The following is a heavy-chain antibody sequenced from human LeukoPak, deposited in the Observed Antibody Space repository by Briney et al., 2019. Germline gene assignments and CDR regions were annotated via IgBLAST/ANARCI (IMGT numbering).Heavy chain of an antibody. V-gene: IGHV3-7*01. CDR3: ARESFAARWD. D-gene: IGHD6-6*01. J-gene: IGHJ4*02. CDR1: GFTFSSHA. CDR2: IKQDGSEK. Sequence: GGSLRLSCAASGFTFSSHAMSWVRQAPGKGLEWVANIKQDGSEKDYVDSVKGRFTISRDNAKNSLYLQMNSLTAEDTAVYYCARESFAARWDWGQGTLVTVSS.